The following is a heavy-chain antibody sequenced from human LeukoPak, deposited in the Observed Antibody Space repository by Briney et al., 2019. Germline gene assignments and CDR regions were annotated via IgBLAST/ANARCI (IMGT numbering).Heavy chain of an antibody. V-gene: IGHV3-48*01. CDR3: ARDGSGRVPEMSAPDY. Sequence: GGTLRLSCAASGFTFSSYSMNWVRQAPGKGLEWVSYIRSSSSTIYYADSVKGRFTISRDNAKNSLYLQMNSLRAEDTAVYYCARDGSGRVPEMSAPDYWGQGTLVTVSS. CDR1: GFTFSSYS. J-gene: IGHJ4*02. D-gene: IGHD3-10*01. CDR2: IRSSSSTI.